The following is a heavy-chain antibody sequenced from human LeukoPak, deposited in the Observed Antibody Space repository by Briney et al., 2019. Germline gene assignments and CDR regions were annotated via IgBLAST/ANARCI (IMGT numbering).Heavy chain of an antibody. V-gene: IGHV4-59*01. CDR3: SRSLMAGDYGGIDP. D-gene: IGHD4-23*01. J-gene: IGHJ5*02. Sequence: SETLFLTCTVSGGSMSNYIWSWIRQPPGKGLEWIGYIYDSGSTTYNPSLKSRVTISVDTSKNQFSLKLSSVTAAEKAVYYCSRSLMAGDYGGIDPWGQGTLVTVSS. CDR1: GGSMSNYI. CDR2: IYDSGST.